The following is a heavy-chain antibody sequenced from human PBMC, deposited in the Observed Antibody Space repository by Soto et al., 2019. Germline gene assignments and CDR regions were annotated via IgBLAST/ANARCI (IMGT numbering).Heavy chain of an antibody. J-gene: IGHJ5*02. CDR2: ISAYNGNT. Sequence: QVQLVQSGAEVKKPGASVKVSCKASGYTFTKYGISWVRQAPGQGLEWMGWISAYNGNTKYAQKLQGRVTMTTDTSTSTAYMELRRLRSDDTAVYYCARDFYDILTGYVYNWFDPWGQGTLVTVSS. CDR1: GYTFTKYG. V-gene: IGHV1-18*01. D-gene: IGHD3-9*01. CDR3: ARDFYDILTGYVYNWFDP.